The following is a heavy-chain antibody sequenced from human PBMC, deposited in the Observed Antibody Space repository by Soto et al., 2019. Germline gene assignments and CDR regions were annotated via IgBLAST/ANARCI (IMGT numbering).Heavy chain of an antibody. CDR2: IDPIDSYT. CDR3: ASTGPEGYYYGMDV. D-gene: IGHD3-9*01. V-gene: IGHV5-10-1*01. J-gene: IGHJ6*02. Sequence: PGESLKISCKGSGYSFTSYWISWVRQMPGKGLEWMGRIDPIDSYTNYSPSFQGHVTISADKSISTAYLQWSSLKASDTAMYYCASTGPEGYYYGMDVWGQGTTVTVSS. CDR1: GYSFTSYW.